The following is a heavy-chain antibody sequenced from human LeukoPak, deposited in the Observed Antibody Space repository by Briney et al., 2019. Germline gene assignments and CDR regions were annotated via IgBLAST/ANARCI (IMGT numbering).Heavy chain of an antibody. CDR2: IYYIGNA. D-gene: IGHD4-11*01. CDR1: GGSISSYY. V-gene: IGHV4-59*01. CDR3: ERGLTAVTTVLFDY. Sequence: SETLSLTRTVSGGSISSYYWSWIRQPPGKGLDWIGYIYYIGNANYNPSLNSRVSISVDTSKTQFSLKLSSVTAADTAVYYCERGLTAVTTVLFDYWGQGTLVTVSS. J-gene: IGHJ4*02.